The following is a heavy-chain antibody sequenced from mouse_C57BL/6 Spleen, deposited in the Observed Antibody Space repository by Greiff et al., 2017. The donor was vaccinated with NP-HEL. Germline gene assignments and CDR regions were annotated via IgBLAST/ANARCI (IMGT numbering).Heavy chain of an antibody. V-gene: IGHV5-6*01. J-gene: IGHJ4*01. Sequence: EVNLVESGGDLVKPGGSLKLSCAASGFTFSSYGMSWVRQTPDKRLEWVATISSGGSYTYYPDSVKGRFTISRDNAKNTLYLQMSSLKSEDTAMYYCARHSRPEAMDYWGQGTSVTVSS. CDR1: GFTFSSYG. CDR3: ARHSRPEAMDY. CDR2: ISSGGSYT.